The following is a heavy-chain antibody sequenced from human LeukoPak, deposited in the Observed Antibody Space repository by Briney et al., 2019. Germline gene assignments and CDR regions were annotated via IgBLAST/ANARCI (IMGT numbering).Heavy chain of an antibody. CDR2: INQDGSEK. D-gene: IGHD3-22*01. Sequence: PGGSLRLSCAASGFTFSRFWMSWVRQAPGKGLEWVANINQDGSEKYYVDSVKGRFTISRDNAKNSLYLQMNSLRAEDTAVYFCVSTMTFDYWGQGTLVTVSS. J-gene: IGHJ4*02. CDR3: VSTMTFDY. V-gene: IGHV3-7*01. CDR1: GFTFSRFW.